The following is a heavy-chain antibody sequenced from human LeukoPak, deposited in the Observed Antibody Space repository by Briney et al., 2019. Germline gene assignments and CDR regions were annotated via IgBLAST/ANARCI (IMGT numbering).Heavy chain of an antibody. D-gene: IGHD1/OR15-1a*01. CDR2: IYTSGST. J-gene: IGHJ4*02. Sequence: SETLSLTCTVSGGSISIYYWSWIRQPAGKGLEWIGRIYTSGSTNYNPSLKSRVTMSVDTSKNQFSLKLSSVTAADTAMYYCARGKNWNNYYFDYWGQGTLVSVSS. CDR3: ARGKNWNNYYFDY. V-gene: IGHV4-4*07. CDR1: GGSISIYY.